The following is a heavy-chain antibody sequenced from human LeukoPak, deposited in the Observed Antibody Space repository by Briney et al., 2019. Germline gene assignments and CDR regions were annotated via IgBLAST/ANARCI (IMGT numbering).Heavy chain of an antibody. D-gene: IGHD3-16*01. V-gene: IGHV3-66*01. CDR1: GFTFSSYA. J-gene: IGHJ4*02. Sequence: PGGSLRLSCAASGFTFSSYAMNWVRQAPGKGLEWVSIIYSGGTTYCADSVKGRFTISRDNSKNTLFLQMNSLRAEDTAVYYCARDLDFDYWGQGTLVTVSS. CDR2: IYSGGTT. CDR3: ARDLDFDY.